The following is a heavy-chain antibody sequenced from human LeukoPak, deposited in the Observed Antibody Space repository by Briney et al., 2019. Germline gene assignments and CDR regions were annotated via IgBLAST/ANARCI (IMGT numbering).Heavy chain of an antibody. V-gene: IGHV3-48*01. Sequence: RGSLRLSCAVSGFTFSTSWMHWVRQAPGRGLEWVSYISSSSSTIYYADSVKGRFTISRDNAKNSLYLQMNSLRAEDTAVYYCARGAITRGTEYFQHWGQGTLVTVSS. CDR3: ARGAITRGTEYFQH. CDR2: ISSSSSTI. CDR1: GFTFSTSW. J-gene: IGHJ1*01. D-gene: IGHD1-14*01.